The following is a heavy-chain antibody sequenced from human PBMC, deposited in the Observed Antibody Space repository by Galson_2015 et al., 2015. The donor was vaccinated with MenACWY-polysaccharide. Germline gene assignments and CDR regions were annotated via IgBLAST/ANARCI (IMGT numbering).Heavy chain of an antibody. V-gene: IGHV3-33*01. D-gene: IGHD2-2*01. CDR2: IKYDGSNK. CDR1: GSTFSNSG. CDR3: AREGSRIVFHAVDI. Sequence: SLRLSCAASGSTFSNSGMHWVRQAPGKGLEWVAVIKYDGSNKVYADSVQGRFTISRDNSKNTVYLEMNTLRVEDTAVYYCAREGSRIVFHAVDIWCQGTMVTVSS. J-gene: IGHJ3*02.